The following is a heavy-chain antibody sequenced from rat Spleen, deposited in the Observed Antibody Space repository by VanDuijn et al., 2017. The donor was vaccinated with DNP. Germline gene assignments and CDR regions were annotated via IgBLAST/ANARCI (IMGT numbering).Heavy chain of an antibody. D-gene: IGHD3-1*01. CDR3: TRHRFPLYYFDF. CDR1: GFTFSDYY. J-gene: IGHJ2*01. Sequence: EVQLVEFGGGSVQPGRSLRLSCAASGFTFSDYYMAWVRQAPKKGLEWVASIIYEGGSTYYGDSVKGRFTLSRDNARSTLYLQMNSLRSEDTATYYCTRHRFPLYYFDFWGQGVMVTVSS. CDR2: IIYEGGST. V-gene: IGHV5-22*01.